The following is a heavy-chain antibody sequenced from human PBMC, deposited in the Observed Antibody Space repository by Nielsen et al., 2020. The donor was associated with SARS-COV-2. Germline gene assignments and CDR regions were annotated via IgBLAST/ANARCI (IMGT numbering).Heavy chain of an antibody. CDR1: GFTFSSYA. CDR3: ARDPAGAAMSTFDY. V-gene: IGHV3-30-3*01. CDR2: ISYDGSNK. J-gene: IGHJ4*02. D-gene: IGHD5-18*01. Sequence: GESLKISCAASGFTFSSYAMHWVRQAPGKGLEWVAVISYDGSNKYYADSVKGRFTISRDNSKNTLYLQMNSLRAEDTAVYYCARDPAGAAMSTFDYWGQGTLVTVSS.